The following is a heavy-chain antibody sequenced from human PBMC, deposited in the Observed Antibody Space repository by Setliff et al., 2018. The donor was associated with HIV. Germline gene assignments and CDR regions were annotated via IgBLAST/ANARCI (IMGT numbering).Heavy chain of an antibody. Sequence: PGGSLRLSCAASGFTFSIYAMHWVRQAPGKGLEWVAFISSDGSVKYYADSVKGRFTISRDNAKKSLYLQMNSLRAEDTAVYYCARRGFLEWLSLDYWGQGTLVTVSS. CDR1: GFTFSIYA. V-gene: IGHV3-30*04. J-gene: IGHJ4*02. D-gene: IGHD3-3*01. CDR3: ARRGFLEWLSLDY. CDR2: ISSDGSVK.